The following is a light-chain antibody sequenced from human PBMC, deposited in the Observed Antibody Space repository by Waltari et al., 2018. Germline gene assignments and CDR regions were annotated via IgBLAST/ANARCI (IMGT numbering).Light chain of an antibody. CDR3: QVWDSGSNHYV. J-gene: IGLJ1*01. CDR2: DAG. Sequence: SYELTPPPPVSVAPGQTARITCDGDKIGSKNVHWYQHKPGQALVLVVYDAGDRPSGIPKRFSGSNSGNTAALTISRVDAGDEAEYYCQVWDSGSNHYVFGTVTKVTVL. V-gene: IGLV3-21*02. CDR1: KIGSKN.